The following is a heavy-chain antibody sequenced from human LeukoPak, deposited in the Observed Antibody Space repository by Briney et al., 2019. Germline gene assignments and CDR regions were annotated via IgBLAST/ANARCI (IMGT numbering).Heavy chain of an antibody. J-gene: IGHJ4*02. V-gene: IGHV1-2*02. D-gene: IGHD1-7*01. CDR1: GYTFTGYS. Sequence: ASVKVSCKASGYTFTGYSVHWVRQAPGQGLEWMGWINPSTGGTTYPQKFQGRVTMTRDTSISTAYMELNRLRSDDTAVYYCARESDWNYLFDYWGQGTLVTVSS. CDR3: ARESDWNYLFDY. CDR2: INPSTGGT.